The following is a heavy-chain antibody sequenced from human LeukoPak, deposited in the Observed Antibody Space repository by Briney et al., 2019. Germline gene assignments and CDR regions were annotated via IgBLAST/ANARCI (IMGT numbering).Heavy chain of an antibody. V-gene: IGHV3-11*01. CDR2: SSTSGSTI. CDR3: ARERADALDI. Sequence: GGSLRLSCAASGFTFSDFHMCWIRQAPGKGLEWVSFSSTSGSTIFYADSVKGRFTISRDNAKNSLYLQMNSLSAEDPAVYYCARERADALDIWGTGTMVTVSS. J-gene: IGHJ3*02. CDR1: GFTFSDFH.